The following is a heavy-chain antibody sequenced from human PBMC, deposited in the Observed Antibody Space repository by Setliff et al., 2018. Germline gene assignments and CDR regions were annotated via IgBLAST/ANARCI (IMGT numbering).Heavy chain of an antibody. CDR2: INHSGNT. J-gene: IGHJ4*02. CDR1: GGSFSDYY. CDR3: ARGRNVAARLFDS. V-gene: IGHV4-34*01. Sequence: ETLSLTCAASGGSFSDYYWTWIRQPPGKGLEWIGEINHSGNTKSKPSLKSRVTITVDPSKNQFSLKLNSVAAADTAVYYCARGRNVAARLFDSWGQGTLVTVSS. D-gene: IGHD6-6*01.